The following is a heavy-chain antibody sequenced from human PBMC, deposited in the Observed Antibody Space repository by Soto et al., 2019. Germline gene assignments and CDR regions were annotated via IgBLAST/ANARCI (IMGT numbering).Heavy chain of an antibody. CDR3: AREGYRSAVAPDY. J-gene: IGHJ4*02. CDR2: ISYDGSNK. Sequence: QVQLVESGGGVVQPGRSLRLSCAASGFTFSSYAMHWVRQAPGKGLEGVAVISYDGSNKYYADSVKGRFTISRDNSKNTLYLQMNSLRAEDTGVYYCAREGYRSAVAPDYWGQGTLVTVSS. V-gene: IGHV3-30-3*01. D-gene: IGHD3-16*02. CDR1: GFTFSSYA.